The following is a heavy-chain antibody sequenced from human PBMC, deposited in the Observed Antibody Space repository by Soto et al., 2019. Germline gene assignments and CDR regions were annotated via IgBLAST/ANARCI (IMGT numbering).Heavy chain of an antibody. Sequence: ASVKVSCKASGYTFTSYGISWVRQAPGQGPEWMGWISGFNGNTKYARKVQGRVTLTTDTSATTAYMELRGLRSDDTAVYYCARGGSSWSAEYYEHWGQGTLVTVSS. CDR2: ISGFNGNT. CDR1: GYTFTSYG. V-gene: IGHV1-18*01. J-gene: IGHJ1*01. D-gene: IGHD6-13*01. CDR3: ARGGSSWSAEYYEH.